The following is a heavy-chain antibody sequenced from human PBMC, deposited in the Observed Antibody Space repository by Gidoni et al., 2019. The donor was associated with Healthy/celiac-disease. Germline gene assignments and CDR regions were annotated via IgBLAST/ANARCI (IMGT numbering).Heavy chain of an antibody. CDR3: ARETVYSIPFDY. Sequence: QLQLQESGPGLVKPSETLSLTCTVSGGSISSSSYYWGWIRQPPGKGLEWIGSIYYSGSTYYNPSLKSRVTISVDTSKNQFSLKLSSVTAADTAVYYCARETVYSIPFDYWGQGTLVTVSS. V-gene: IGHV4-39*02. CDR2: IYYSGST. CDR1: GGSISSSSYY. J-gene: IGHJ4*02. D-gene: IGHD4-4*01.